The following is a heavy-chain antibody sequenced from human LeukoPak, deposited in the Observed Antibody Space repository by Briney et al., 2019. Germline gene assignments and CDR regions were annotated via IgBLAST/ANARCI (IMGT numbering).Heavy chain of an antibody. Sequence: SETLSLTCTVSGGSISSYYWSWIRQPPGKGLGWIGYIYYSGSTNYNPSLKSRVTISVDTSKNQFSLKLSSVTAADTAVYYCARAYYDFWSGPATTFDYWGQGTLVTVSS. CDR1: GGSISSYY. CDR3: ARAYYDFWSGPATTFDY. V-gene: IGHV4-59*01. CDR2: IYYSGST. D-gene: IGHD3-3*01. J-gene: IGHJ4*02.